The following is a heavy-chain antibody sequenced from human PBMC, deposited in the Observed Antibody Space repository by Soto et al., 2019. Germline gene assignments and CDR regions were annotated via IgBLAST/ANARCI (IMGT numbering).Heavy chain of an antibody. CDR3: AKEFFDSSGFYPSLDALDI. J-gene: IGHJ3*02. CDR1: GFTLGTYG. Sequence: QVQLAESGGGVVQPGRSLTITCAASGFTLGTYGMHWVRQAPGKGLEWVAVISNDGGDKYYCDYVMGRFTISRDNYKNTLFLQMNSLRAEDTAVYFCAKEFFDSSGFYPSLDALDIWGQGTVVTVS. CDR2: ISNDGGDK. V-gene: IGHV3-30*18. D-gene: IGHD3-22*01.